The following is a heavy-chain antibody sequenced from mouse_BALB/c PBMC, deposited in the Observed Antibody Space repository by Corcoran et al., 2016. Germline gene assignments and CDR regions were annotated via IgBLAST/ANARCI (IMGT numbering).Heavy chain of an antibody. V-gene: IGHV9-1*02. CDR3: ARGSSGYDY. CDR1: GYTFTHYG. J-gene: IGHJ2*01. D-gene: IGHD3-1*01. CDR2: INTYTGEP. Sequence: QIKLVQSGPELKKPGETVKISCKASGYTFTHYGMNWVEQAPGKGLKWMGWINTYTGEPTYADDFKGRFAFSLETAASTAYLQINNLKNEDMATYFCARGSSGYDYWGQGTTLTVSS.